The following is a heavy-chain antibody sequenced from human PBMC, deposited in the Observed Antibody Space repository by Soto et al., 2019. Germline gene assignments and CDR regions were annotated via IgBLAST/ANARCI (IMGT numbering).Heavy chain of an antibody. V-gene: IGHV3-11*01. CDR2: ISSSD. D-gene: IGHD4-4*01. CDR1: GFTLSDYY. J-gene: IGHJ4*02. CDR3: ARDYSNKGFDY. Sequence: GGSLRLSCAASGFTLSDYYMTWIRQAPGKGLEWVSYISSSDRYADSVKGRFAISRDNAKNSLYLQMNSLRAEDTAVYYCARDYSNKGFDYWGQGTLVTVSS.